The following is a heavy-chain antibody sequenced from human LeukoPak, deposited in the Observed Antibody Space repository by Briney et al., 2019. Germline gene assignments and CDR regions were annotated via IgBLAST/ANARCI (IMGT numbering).Heavy chain of an antibody. Sequence: GASVKVSCKVSGYTLTELSMHWVRQAPGKGLEWMGGFDPEDGETIYAQKFQGRVTMTEDTSTDTAYMELSSLRSEDTAVYYCATAPPYYYDSSGYYFDYWGQGTLVTVSS. CDR2: FDPEDGET. J-gene: IGHJ4*02. D-gene: IGHD3-22*01. CDR1: GYTLTELS. CDR3: ATAPPYYYDSSGYYFDY. V-gene: IGHV1-24*01.